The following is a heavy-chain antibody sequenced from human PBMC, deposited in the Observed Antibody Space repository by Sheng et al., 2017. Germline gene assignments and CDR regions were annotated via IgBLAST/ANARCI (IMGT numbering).Heavy chain of an antibody. CDR3: ARVGSGYYYFDY. V-gene: IGHV3-7*01. Sequence: EVQLVESGGGFVQPGGSLRLSCAASGFTFSSSWMTWVRQAPGKGLEWVANIKHDGSENYYVDSVKGRFTISRDNAKKSLYLQMNSLGAEDTAIYYCARVGSGYYYFDYWGQGTLVTVSS. D-gene: IGHD3-3*01. CDR1: GFTFSSSW. J-gene: IGHJ4*02. CDR2: IKHDGSEN.